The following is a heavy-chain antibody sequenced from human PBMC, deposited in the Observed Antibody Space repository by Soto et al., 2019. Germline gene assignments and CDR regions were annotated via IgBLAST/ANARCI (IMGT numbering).Heavy chain of an antibody. J-gene: IGHJ4*02. CDR2: IIPIFGTA. CDR1: GGTLSSYA. Sequence: SVKVSCKASGGTLSSYAISWMRQAPGQGLEWMGGIIPIFGTANYAQKFQGRVTITADESTSTAYMELSSLRSEDTAVYYCAREGAMATHYYFDYWGQGTLVTVSS. CDR3: AREGAMATHYYFDY. D-gene: IGHD5-18*01. V-gene: IGHV1-69*13.